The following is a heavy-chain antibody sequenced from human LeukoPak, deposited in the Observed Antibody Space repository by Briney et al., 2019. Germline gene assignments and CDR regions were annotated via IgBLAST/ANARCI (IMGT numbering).Heavy chain of an antibody. J-gene: IGHJ4*02. Sequence: PGESLRLSCAASGFTFSSYSMNWVRQAPGKGLEWVSSISSSSSYIYYADSVKGRFTISRDNAKNSLYLQMNSLRAEDTAVYYCARDPAAAAGINWGQGTLVTVSS. CDR2: ISSSSSYI. CDR1: GFTFSSYS. CDR3: ARDPAAAAGIN. V-gene: IGHV3-21*01. D-gene: IGHD6-13*01.